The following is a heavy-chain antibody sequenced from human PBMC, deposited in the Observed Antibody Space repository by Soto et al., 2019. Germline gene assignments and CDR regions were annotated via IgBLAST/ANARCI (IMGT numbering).Heavy chain of an antibody. Sequence: QVQLVQSGAEVKKPGASVKVSCKASGYTFTSYGISWVRQAPGQGLEWMGGISAYNGNTKYAQKLQGRVTMTTDTSTSTAYMELRSLRSDDTAVYYCARESPYYDSSGYSFDYWGQGTLVTVSS. D-gene: IGHD3-22*01. CDR2: ISAYNGNT. V-gene: IGHV1-18*01. J-gene: IGHJ4*02. CDR3: ARESPYYDSSGYSFDY. CDR1: GYTFTSYG.